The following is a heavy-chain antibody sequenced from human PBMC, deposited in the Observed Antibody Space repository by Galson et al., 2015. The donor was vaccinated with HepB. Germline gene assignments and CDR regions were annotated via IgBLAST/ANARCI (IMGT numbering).Heavy chain of an antibody. CDR1: GGTFSSYA. CDR3: ARYDGDYMTTVTTGWRRWFDP. V-gene: IGHV1-69*13. CDR2: IIPIFGTA. D-gene: IGHD4-17*01. J-gene: IGHJ5*02. Sequence: SVKVSCKASGGTFSSYAISWVRQAPGQGLEWMGGIIPIFGTANYAQKFQGRVTITADESTSTAYMELSSLRSEDTAVYYCARYDGDYMTTVTTGWRRWFDPWGQGTLVTVSS.